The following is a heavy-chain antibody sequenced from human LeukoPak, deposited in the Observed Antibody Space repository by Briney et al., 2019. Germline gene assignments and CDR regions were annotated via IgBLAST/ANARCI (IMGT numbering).Heavy chain of an antibody. V-gene: IGHV1-69*05. Sequence: SVKVSCKASGGTFSSYAISWVRQAPGQGLEWMGGIIPIFGTANYAQKFQGRVTITTDESTSTAYMELSSLRSEDTAVYYCASWDYSGYVPFDYWGQGTLVTVSS. J-gene: IGHJ4*02. D-gene: IGHD5-12*01. CDR2: IIPIFGTA. CDR1: GGTFSSYA. CDR3: ASWDYSGYVPFDY.